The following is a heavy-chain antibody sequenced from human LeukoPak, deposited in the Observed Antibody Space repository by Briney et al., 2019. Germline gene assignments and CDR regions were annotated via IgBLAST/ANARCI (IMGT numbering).Heavy chain of an antibody. CDR3: AREPGFDSSGYLNWFDP. Sequence: SETLSLTCTVSGGSISSYYWSWIRQPPGKGLEWIXXXXXSGSTKYNPSLKSRVTISVDTSKNQLSLKLSSVTAADTAVYYCAREPGFDSSGYLNWFDPWGQGTLVTVSS. V-gene: IGHV4-59*01. CDR1: GGSISSYY. D-gene: IGHD3-22*01. J-gene: IGHJ5*02. CDR2: XXXSGST.